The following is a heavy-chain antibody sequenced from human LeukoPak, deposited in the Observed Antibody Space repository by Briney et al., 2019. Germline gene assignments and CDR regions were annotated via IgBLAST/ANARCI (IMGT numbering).Heavy chain of an antibody. CDR3: ARDRGVRYFDWLFDY. J-gene: IGHJ4*02. D-gene: IGHD3-9*01. CDR1: GFTFSSYA. CDR2: ISYDGSNK. Sequence: PGRSLRLSCAASGFTFSSYAMHWVRQAPGKGLEWVAVISYDGSNKYYADSVKGRFTISRDNSKNTLYLQMNSLRAEDTAVYYCARDRGVRYFDWLFDYWGQGTLVTVSS. V-gene: IGHV3-30*04.